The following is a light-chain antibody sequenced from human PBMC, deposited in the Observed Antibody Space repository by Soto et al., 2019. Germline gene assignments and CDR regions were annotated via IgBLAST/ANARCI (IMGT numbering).Light chain of an antibody. CDR3: SSYTSSSTLVV. J-gene: IGLJ2*01. V-gene: IGLV2-14*01. CDR1: SSDVGGYNY. CDR2: EVS. Sequence: QSVLTQPASVSGSPGQSITISCTGTSSDVGGYNYVSWYQQHPGKAPKLMIYEVSNRPSGVSNRFSGSKSGNTASLTISGLQAEDEADYYCSSYTSSSTLVVFGGGTQQTVL.